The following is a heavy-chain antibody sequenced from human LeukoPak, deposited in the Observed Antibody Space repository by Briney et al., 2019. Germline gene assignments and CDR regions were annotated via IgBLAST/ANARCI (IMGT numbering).Heavy chain of an antibody. D-gene: IGHD4-17*01. Sequence: PSETLSLTCTVSGDSMSDYFWTWIRQPPGKGLEWIGYAADSGSTNYNPSLKSRVTISVDSSTNHFSLRLTSVTAADTAIYYCAAMTTVTMSSYFFDSWGQGTLLTVSS. CDR1: GDSMSDYF. CDR3: AAMTTVTMSSYFFDS. J-gene: IGHJ4*02. V-gene: IGHV4-59*01. CDR2: AADSGST.